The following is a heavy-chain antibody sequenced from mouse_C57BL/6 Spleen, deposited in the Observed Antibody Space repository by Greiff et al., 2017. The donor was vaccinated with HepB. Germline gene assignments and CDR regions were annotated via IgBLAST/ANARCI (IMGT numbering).Heavy chain of an antibody. CDR1: GFNIKDYY. CDR3: TTYSTTVVARNWDFDV. J-gene: IGHJ1*03. V-gene: IGHV14-1*01. Sequence: VQLQQSGAELVRPGASVKLSCTASGFNIKDYYMHWVKQRPEQGLEWIGRIDPEDGDTEYAPKFQGKATMTADTSSNTAYLQLSSLTSEDTAVYYCTTYSTTVVARNWDFDVWGTGTTVTVSS. CDR2: IDPEDGDT. D-gene: IGHD1-1*01.